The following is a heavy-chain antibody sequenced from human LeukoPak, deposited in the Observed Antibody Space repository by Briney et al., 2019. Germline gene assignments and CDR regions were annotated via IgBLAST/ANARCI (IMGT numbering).Heavy chain of an antibody. J-gene: IGHJ5*02. Sequence: PSETLSLTCTVSGGSISSYYWSWIRQPPGKGLEWIGYIYYSGGTNYNPSLKSRVTISVDTSKNQFSLKLSSVTAADTAVYYCARTGGGYSSSWYGGGWFDPWGQGTLVTVSS. CDR2: IYYSGGT. CDR3: ARTGGGYSSSWYGGGWFDP. D-gene: IGHD6-13*01. V-gene: IGHV4-59*08. CDR1: GGSISSYY.